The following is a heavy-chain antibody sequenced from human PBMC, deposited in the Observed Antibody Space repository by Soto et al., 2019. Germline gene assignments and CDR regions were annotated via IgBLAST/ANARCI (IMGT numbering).Heavy chain of an antibody. Sequence: PGGSLRLSCAASGFTFSSYAMSWVRQAPGKGPEWVSTITSGGDTTYYADSVKGRFTISRDNSKNALYLQMDGLRAEDTAIYYYEKRPLHSTPCNYFETWARGAVLPVSS. CDR2: ITSGGDTT. V-gene: IGHV3-23*01. J-gene: IGHJ1*01. D-gene: IGHD3-9*01. CDR1: GFTFSSYA. CDR3: EKRPLHSTPCNYFET.